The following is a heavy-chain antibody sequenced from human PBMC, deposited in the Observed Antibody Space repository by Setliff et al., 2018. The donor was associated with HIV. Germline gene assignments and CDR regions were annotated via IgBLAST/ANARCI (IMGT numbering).Heavy chain of an antibody. CDR3: ARDHEDSGWYVESVDY. CDR2: ISSSSSYI. J-gene: IGHJ4*02. V-gene: IGHV3-21*01. D-gene: IGHD6-19*01. CDR1: GLTFNRYW. Sequence: GGSLRLSCVASGLTFNRYWMSWVRQAPGKGLEWVSSISSSSSYIYYANSVKGRFTISRDNAKNSLYLQMSSLRAEDTAVYYCARDHEDSGWYVESVDYWGQGTLVTVSS.